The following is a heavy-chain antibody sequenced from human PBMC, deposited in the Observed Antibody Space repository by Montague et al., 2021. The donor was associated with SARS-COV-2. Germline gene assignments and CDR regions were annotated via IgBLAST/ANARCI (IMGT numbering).Heavy chain of an antibody. D-gene: IGHD2-15*01. V-gene: IGHV3-33*01. J-gene: IGHJ5*02. CDR2: IWYDGSNK. Sequence: SLRLSCAASGFIFSNYGMNWVRQAPGKGLGWVAVIWYDGSNKYYADSVKGRFTISRDNSKKMLYLQMYSLRAEDTAVYFCARDAPRYCSGGFCLNWFDPWGQGTQVTVSS. CDR1: GFIFSNYG. CDR3: ARDAPRYCSGGFCLNWFDP.